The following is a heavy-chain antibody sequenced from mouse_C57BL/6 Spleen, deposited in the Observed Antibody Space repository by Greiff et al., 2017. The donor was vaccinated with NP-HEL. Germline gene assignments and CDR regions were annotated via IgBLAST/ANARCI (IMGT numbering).Heavy chain of an antibody. J-gene: IGHJ2*01. V-gene: IGHV1-69*01. Sequence: QVQLQQPGAELVLPGASVKLSCKASGYTFTSYWMHWVKQRPGQGLEWIGEIDPSDSYTNYNQKFKGKSTLTVDKSSSTAYMQLSSLTSEDSAVYYCARARGLRLYCDYWGQGTTLTVSS. CDR1: GYTFTSYW. CDR3: ARARGLRLYCDY. CDR2: IDPSDSYT. D-gene: IGHD2-4*01.